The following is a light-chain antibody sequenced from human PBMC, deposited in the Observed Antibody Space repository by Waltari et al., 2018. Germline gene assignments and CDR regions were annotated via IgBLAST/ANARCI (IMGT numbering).Light chain of an antibody. CDR1: QSLLHSNGDTY. J-gene: IGKJ5*01. CDR2: KVS. V-gene: IGKV2-30*02. Sequence: DVVMTQSPLSLPVTLGQPASISCRSSQSLLHSNGDTYLHWFQQRPGQSPRRLIYKVSNRESGVPDRFSGSGSGTDFTLKISSVEADDLGAYYCMQGTHWPPITFGQGTRLEI. CDR3: MQGTHWPPIT.